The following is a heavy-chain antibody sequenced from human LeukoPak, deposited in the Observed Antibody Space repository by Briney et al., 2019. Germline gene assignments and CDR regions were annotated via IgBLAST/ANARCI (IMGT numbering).Heavy chain of an antibody. J-gene: IGHJ4*02. V-gene: IGHV3-69-1*01. CDR1: GFTFSAYT. CDR3: ARVGDVGPFDY. CDR2: ISSSNYI. Sequence: PGGSLRLSCAASGFTFSAYTMTWVRQAPGKGLEWVSSISSSNYIYYANSVKGRFTISGDNSKNTLYLQMGSLRAEDMAVYYCARVGDVGPFDYWGQGTLVTVSS. D-gene: IGHD1-26*01.